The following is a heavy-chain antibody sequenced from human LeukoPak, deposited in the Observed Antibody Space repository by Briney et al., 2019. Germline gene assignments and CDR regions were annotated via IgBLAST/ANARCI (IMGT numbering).Heavy chain of an antibody. J-gene: IGHJ3*01. D-gene: IGHD1-26*01. Sequence: SPALSLTLARSGASVSFNSSALHWLRQSPSRGLEWVGRTYYRSKWYNDYAVSVKSRITSNPDTSKNQFSLQLNSVTPEDTAVYYCARAVEYSESYGTWGQGTMVTVSS. CDR1: GASVSFNSSA. CDR2: TYYRSKWYN. V-gene: IGHV6-1*01. CDR3: ARAVEYSESYGT.